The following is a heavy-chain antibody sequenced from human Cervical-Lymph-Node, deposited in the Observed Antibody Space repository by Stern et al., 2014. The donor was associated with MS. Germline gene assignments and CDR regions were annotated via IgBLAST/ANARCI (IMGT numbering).Heavy chain of an antibody. D-gene: IGHD6-19*01. CDR2: IIAIFNPT. V-gene: IGHV1-69*01. CDR3: AREGTETAVAAFDL. J-gene: IGHJ4*02. Sequence: VQLVESGAEVRKPGSSGKVSCKASGGTFRSHSFSWVRQAPGQGLEWMGQIIAIFNPTNHAQKFRGRGTKAAGGSTSTVHMELSRLRSEDTAVYYCAREGTETAVAAFDLWGQGTLVTVSS. CDR1: GGTFRSHS.